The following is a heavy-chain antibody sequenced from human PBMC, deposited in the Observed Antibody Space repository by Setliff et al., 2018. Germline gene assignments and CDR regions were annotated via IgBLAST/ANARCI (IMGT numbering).Heavy chain of an antibody. CDR3: ARSTVTTDYYYYYMDV. J-gene: IGHJ6*03. V-gene: IGHV4-61*02. CDR1: GASISSGSYY. Sequence: SETLSLTCTVSGASISSGSYYWSWIRQPAGKGLEWIGRIYTSGSTNYNPSLKSRVTMSVDTSKNQFSLKLSSVTAADTAVYYCARSTVTTDYYYYYMDVWGKGTTVTVSS. CDR2: IYTSGST. D-gene: IGHD4-17*01.